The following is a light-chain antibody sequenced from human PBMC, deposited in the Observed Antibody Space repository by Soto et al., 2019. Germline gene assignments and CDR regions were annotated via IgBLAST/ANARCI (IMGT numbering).Light chain of an antibody. J-gene: IGLJ1*01. CDR3: SSYTSSSTRLYV. CDR2: DVS. V-gene: IGLV2-14*01. Sequence: QSALTQPASVSGSPGQSITISCTGTSSDVGGYNYVSWYQQHPGKAPKLMIYDVSNRPSGVSNRFSGSKSGNTASLTISGLQDDDDADYYYSSYTSSSTRLYVFGTGTKLTVL. CDR1: SSDVGGYNY.